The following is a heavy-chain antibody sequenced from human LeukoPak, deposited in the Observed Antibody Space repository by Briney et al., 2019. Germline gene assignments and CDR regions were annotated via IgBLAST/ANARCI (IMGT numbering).Heavy chain of an antibody. CDR3: ARYGSGSYYLDYHYYYMDV. Sequence: ASVKVSCKASGYTFTGYYMHWVRQAPGQGLEWMGWINPNSGGTNYAQKFQGRVTMTRDTSISTAYMELSRLRSEDTAVYYCARYGSGSYYLDYHYYYMDVWGKGTTVTISS. J-gene: IGHJ6*03. CDR2: INPNSGGT. CDR1: GYTFTGYY. D-gene: IGHD3-10*01. V-gene: IGHV1-2*02.